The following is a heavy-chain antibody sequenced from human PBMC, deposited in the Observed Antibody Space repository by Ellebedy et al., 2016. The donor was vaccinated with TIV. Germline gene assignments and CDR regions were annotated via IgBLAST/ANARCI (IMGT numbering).Heavy chain of an antibody. CDR2: FYQRGTT. D-gene: IGHD2-2*01. Sequence: MPSETLSLTCAVYGGSFSGYYWGWIRQPPGKGLEWIGTFYQRGTTHYNPSLESRVTISLDTSKNQFSLKLGSMTAADTAVYYCARRTVSPSAEGIDPWGQGTLVTVSS. CDR3: ARRTVSPSAEGIDP. V-gene: IGHV4-34*01. J-gene: IGHJ5*02. CDR1: GGSFSGYY.